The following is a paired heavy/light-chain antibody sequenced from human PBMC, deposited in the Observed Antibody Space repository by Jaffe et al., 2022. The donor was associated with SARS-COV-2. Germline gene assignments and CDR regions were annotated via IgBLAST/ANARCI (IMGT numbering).Heavy chain of an antibody. CDR2: ASASGGSI. V-gene: IGHV3-23*04. CDR1: GFTFSSYA. CDR3: ARDPYCTSTYCRVFGAFDI. J-gene: IGHJ3*02. D-gene: IGHD2-2*01. Sequence: EVQLVESGGGLIQPGGSLRLSCAASGFTFSSYAMNWVRQAPGKGLQWVSFASASGGSIFYADSVKGRFTISRDNSKSTLYLQMNSLRAEDTAVYYCARDPYCTSTYCRVFGAFDIWGQGTLVTVSS.
Light chain of an antibody. CDR1: HSISSW. CDR2: KAS. V-gene: IGKV1-5*03. CDR3: QQYNSYPFT. Sequence: DIQMTQSPSTLSASVGDRVTITCRASHSISSWLAWYQQKPGKAPKLLIYKASSLESGVPSRFSGSGSGTEFTLTISNLQPDDFATYFCQQYNSYPFTFGGGTKVEIK. J-gene: IGKJ4*01.